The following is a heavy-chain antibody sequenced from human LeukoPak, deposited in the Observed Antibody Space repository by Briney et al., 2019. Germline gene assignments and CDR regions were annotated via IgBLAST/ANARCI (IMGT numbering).Heavy chain of an antibody. CDR2: IIPILGIA. CDR3: ASPRGYCSGGSCYGDAFDI. CDR1: GGTFSSYA. Sequence: SVEVSCKASGGTFSSYAISWVRQAPGQGLEWMGRIIPILGIANYAQKFQGRVTITADKSTSTAYMELSSLRSEDTAVYYCASPRGYCSGGSCYGDAFDIWGQGTMVTVSS. V-gene: IGHV1-69*04. D-gene: IGHD2-15*01. J-gene: IGHJ3*02.